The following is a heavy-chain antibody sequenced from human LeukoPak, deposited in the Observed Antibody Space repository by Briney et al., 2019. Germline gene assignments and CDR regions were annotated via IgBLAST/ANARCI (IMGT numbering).Heavy chain of an antibody. CDR1: GFTFSNYG. CDR2: IWYDGSNK. CDR3: AGDIEGSRTPTTDY. Sequence: GRSLRLSCAASGFTFSNYGMHWVRQAPGKGLEWVAVIWYDGSNKYYADSVKGRFTISRDNSKNTLYLQMNSLRAEDTAVYYCAGDIEGSRTPTTDYWGQGTLVTVSS. V-gene: IGHV3-33*01. J-gene: IGHJ4*02. D-gene: IGHD3-10*01.